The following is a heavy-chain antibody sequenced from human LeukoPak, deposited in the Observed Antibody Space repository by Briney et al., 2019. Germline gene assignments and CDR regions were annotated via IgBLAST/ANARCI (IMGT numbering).Heavy chain of an antibody. CDR1: GYSFTSYW. Sequence: GESLKISCKGSGYSFTSYWIGWVRQMPGKGLEWMGFIYPGDSDTRYSPSFQGQVTISADKSISTAYLQWSSLKASDTAMYYCARTVCSSTSCQPTYNDYWGQGTLVTVSS. D-gene: IGHD2-2*01. CDR2: IYPGDSDT. CDR3: ARTVCSSTSCQPTYNDY. J-gene: IGHJ4*02. V-gene: IGHV5-51*01.